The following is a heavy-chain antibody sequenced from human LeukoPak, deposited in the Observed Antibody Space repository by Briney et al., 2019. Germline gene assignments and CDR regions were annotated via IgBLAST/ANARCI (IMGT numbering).Heavy chain of an antibody. Sequence: GGSLRLSCAASQFTLTTYAMSWVRQAPGRGLEWVSSIGDSGVPTYYADSVKGRFTISRDNGKNSLYLQMNSLRAEDTAVYYCARDASYHDVPFDYWGQGTLVTVSS. J-gene: IGHJ4*02. V-gene: IGHV3-48*03. CDR3: ARDASYHDVPFDY. CDR1: QFTLTTYA. D-gene: IGHD5-18*01. CDR2: IGDSGVPT.